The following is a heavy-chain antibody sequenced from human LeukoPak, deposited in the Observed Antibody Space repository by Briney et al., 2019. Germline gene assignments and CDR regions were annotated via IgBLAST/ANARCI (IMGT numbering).Heavy chain of an antibody. CDR3: VREGVPDILTGYQPYSFDY. CDR1: GFTFSTYW. J-gene: IGHJ4*02. CDR2: INSDGSRT. V-gene: IGHV3-74*01. Sequence: PGGSLRLSCAASGFTFSTYWMDWVRQAPGQGLVWISRINSDGSRTTYADSVKGRFTISRDNAKNTLYLQMNSLRAEDTAVYYCVREGVPDILTGYQPYSFDYWGRGTLVTVSS. D-gene: IGHD3-9*01.